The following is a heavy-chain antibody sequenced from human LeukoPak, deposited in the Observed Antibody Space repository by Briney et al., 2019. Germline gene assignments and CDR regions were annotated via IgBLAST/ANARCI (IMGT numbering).Heavy chain of an antibody. V-gene: IGHV4-39*01. CDR3: ARQTGSGLFILP. J-gene: IGHJ4*02. Sequence: SETLSLTCTVSSGSISTSNSYWGWIRQPPGKGLEWIGSIYYSGNTYYNASLKSQVSISIDTSKNQFSLRLTSVTAADTAVYYCARQTGSGLFILPGGQGTLVTVSS. CDR1: SGSISTSNSY. D-gene: IGHD3/OR15-3a*01. CDR2: IYYSGNT.